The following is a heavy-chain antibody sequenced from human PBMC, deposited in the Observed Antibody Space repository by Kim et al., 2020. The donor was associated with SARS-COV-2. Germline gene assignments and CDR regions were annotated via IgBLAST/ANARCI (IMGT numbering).Heavy chain of an antibody. CDR1: GFTFGDFA. CDR2: LSWNGGVI. Sequence: GGSLRLSCAASGFTFGDFAMHWVQQVPGKGLEWVSGLSWNGGVIGYADSVQGRFTISSHNAEHSLYLPMNSLRAEDTAFYYCAKDLVSSSFRAFHIWGEG. CDR3: AKDLVSSSFRAFHI. V-gene: IGHV3-9*01. J-gene: IGHJ3*02. D-gene: IGHD6-6*01.